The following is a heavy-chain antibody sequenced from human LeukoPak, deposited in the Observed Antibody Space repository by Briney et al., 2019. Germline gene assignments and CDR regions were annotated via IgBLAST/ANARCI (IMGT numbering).Heavy chain of an antibody. CDR3: AREAEMATTPGDY. CDR2: IDSGGST. D-gene: IGHD5-24*01. J-gene: IGHJ4*02. CDR1: GFTVSSNY. Sequence: GGSLRLSCAASGFTVSSNYMSWVRQAPGKGLEWVSVIDSGGSTYYAASVKRRFTISRDNSKNTLYLQTNSLRAEDTAVYYCAREAEMATTPGDYWGQGTPITVSS. V-gene: IGHV3-53*01.